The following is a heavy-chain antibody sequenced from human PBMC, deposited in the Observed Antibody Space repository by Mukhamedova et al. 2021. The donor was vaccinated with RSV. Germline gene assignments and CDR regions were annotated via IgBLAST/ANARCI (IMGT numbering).Heavy chain of an antibody. CDR2: SNGETI. CDR3: ARGAVGFDH. V-gene: IGHV3-11*04. J-gene: IGHJ4*02. D-gene: IGHD6-19*01. Sequence: SNGETIFYADSVEGRFTIARENAKTSLYLQMNSLRVEDTAVYYCARGAVGFDHWGQGTLVTVSS.